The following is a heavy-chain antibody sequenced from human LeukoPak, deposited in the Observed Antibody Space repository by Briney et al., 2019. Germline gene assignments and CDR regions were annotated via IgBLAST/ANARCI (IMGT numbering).Heavy chain of an antibody. CDR2: IYTSGST. CDR3: ARGSGSYYDILTGYPYDAFDI. V-gene: IGHV4-4*07. D-gene: IGHD3-9*01. CDR1: GGSISSYY. Sequence: SETLSLTCTVSGGSISSYYWSWIRQPAGKGLEWIGRIYTSGSTNYNPSLKSRVTMSVDTSKNQFSLKLSSVTAADTAVYYCARGSGSYYDILTGYPYDAFDIWGQGTMVTVSS. J-gene: IGHJ3*02.